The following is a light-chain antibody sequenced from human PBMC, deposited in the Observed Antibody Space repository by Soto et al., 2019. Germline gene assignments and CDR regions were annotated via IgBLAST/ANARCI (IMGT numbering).Light chain of an antibody. V-gene: IGLV2-11*01. Sequence: QSALTQPRSVSGSPGQSVTISCTGTSSDVGGYNYVSWYQQHPGKAPKLMIYDVSKRPSGVPDRFSGSKSGNTASLTTSGLQAEDEADYYCCSYAGSYTFVVFGGGTKVTVL. J-gene: IGLJ2*01. CDR2: DVS. CDR1: SSDVGGYNY. CDR3: CSYAGSYTFVV.